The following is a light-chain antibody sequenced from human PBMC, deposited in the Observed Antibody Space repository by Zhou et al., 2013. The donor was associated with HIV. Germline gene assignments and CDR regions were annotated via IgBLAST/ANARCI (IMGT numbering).Light chain of an antibody. CDR3: QQRSNWPPSIT. J-gene: IGKJ5*01. Sequence: EIVMTQSPATLSVSPGERATLSCRASQSVSSNLAWYQQKPGQAPRLLIYGASSRATGIPDRFSGSGSGTDFTLTISSLEPEDFAVYYCQQRSNWPPSITFGQGHDWRLN. CDR1: QSVSSN. V-gene: IGKV3-11*01. CDR2: GAS.